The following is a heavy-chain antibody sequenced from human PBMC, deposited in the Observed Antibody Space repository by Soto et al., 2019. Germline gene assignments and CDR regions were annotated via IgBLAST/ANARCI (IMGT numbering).Heavy chain of an antibody. CDR3: ARSSWGVFGIIIKGSNLLAS. CDR2: NNPNGGST. J-gene: IGHJ5*01. CDR1: VDTFTNHY. Sequence: VAVTVSYLPPVDTFTNHYLHLLQQAPGHGLEWMGINNPNGGSTRFAQTFQGRITMTTDTSTSTVYMELRSLRSEDTAVYYCARSSWGVFGIIIKGSNLLASWGQGSLVTVSS. V-gene: IGHV1-46*01. D-gene: IGHD3-10*01.